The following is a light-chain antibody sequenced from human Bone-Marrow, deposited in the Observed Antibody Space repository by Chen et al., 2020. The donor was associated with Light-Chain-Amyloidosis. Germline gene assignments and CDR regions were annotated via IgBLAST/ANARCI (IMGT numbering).Light chain of an antibody. CDR2: DDS. Sequence: SVLTHPSSVSVAPGQTPTIPCGGNNIGSTSVHWYQQTPGQAPLLVVYDDSDRPSGIPERLSGSTAGNTATLTSSRVEAGDEADYYCQVWDRSSDRPVFGGGTKLTVL. CDR1: NIGSTS. CDR3: QVWDRSSDRPV. V-gene: IGLV3-21*02. J-gene: IGLJ3*02.